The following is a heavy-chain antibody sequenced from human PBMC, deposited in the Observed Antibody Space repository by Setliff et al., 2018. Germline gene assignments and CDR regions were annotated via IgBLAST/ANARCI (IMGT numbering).Heavy chain of an antibody. D-gene: IGHD6-6*01. Sequence: SETLSLTCTVSGGSINSGVYYWGWIRQPPGKGLEWIGRIYHGGDTYYNASLKSRLTISVDTSKNQFSLKLNSMTTADTAVYYCARGGNVAARLLDTWGQGSRVTVSS. J-gene: IGHJ5*02. V-gene: IGHV4-39*07. CDR2: IYHGGDT. CDR1: GGSINSGVYY. CDR3: ARGGNVAARLLDT.